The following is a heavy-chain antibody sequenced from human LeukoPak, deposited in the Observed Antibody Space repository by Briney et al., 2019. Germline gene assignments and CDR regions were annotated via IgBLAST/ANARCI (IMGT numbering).Heavy chain of an antibody. CDR3: TTYRYNYGSTGYSYFDF. CDR1: GLTFANAW. V-gene: IGHV3-15*01. J-gene: IGHJ4*02. Sequence: PGGSRTLSCAASGLTFANAWMSWVRQAPGKGLEWVARIISKTSGGTTDYAAPVKGRFTISRDDSKTTLYLQMNSLKTEDTAVYYCTTYRYNYGSTGYSYFDFWVQGTLVTVSS. CDR2: IISKTSGGTT. D-gene: IGHD5-18*01.